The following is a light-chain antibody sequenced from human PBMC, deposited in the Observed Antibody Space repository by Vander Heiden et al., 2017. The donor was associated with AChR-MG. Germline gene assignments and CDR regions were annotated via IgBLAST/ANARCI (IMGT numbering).Light chain of an antibody. CDR2: NAS. CDR1: QSVSSY. CDR3: QHRSNWPELT. V-gene: IGKV3-11*01. J-gene: IGKJ4*01. Sequence: PGESATLSCRSSQSVSSYLAWYQQKPGQAPRLLIYNASNRATGIPARFSGSGSGTDFTLTISSLEPEDFAVYYCQHRSNWPELTFGGRTTVEIK.